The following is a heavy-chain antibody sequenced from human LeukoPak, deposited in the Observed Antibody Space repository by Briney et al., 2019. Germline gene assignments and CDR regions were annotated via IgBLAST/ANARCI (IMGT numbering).Heavy chain of an antibody. CDR1: GFTFSIYA. CDR2: ISGSGGST. Sequence: GGSLRLSCAASGFTFSIYAMSWVRQAPGKGLEWVSAISGSGGSTYYADSVKGRFTISRDNSKNTLYLQMNSLRAEDTAVYYCAKGLRDYYYYYGMDVWGQGTTVTVSS. J-gene: IGHJ6*02. V-gene: IGHV3-23*01. CDR3: AKGLRDYYYYYGMDV.